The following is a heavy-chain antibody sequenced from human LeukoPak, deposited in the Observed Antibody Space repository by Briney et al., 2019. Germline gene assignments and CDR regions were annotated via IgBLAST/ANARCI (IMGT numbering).Heavy chain of an antibody. CDR1: GGSFSGYY. J-gene: IGHJ6*03. D-gene: IGHD3-10*01. CDR2: INHSGST. CDR3: ARALIYGGFGELFGHYYYYYMDV. Sequence: SETLSLTCAAYGGSFSGYYWSWIRQPPGKGLEWIGEINHSGSTNYNPSLKSRVTISVDTSKNQFSLKLSSVTAADTAVYYCARALIYGGFGELFGHYYYYYMDVWGKGTTVTVSS. V-gene: IGHV4-34*01.